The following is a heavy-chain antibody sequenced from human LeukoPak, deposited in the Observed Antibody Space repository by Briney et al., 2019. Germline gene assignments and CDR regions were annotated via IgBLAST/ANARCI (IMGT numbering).Heavy chain of an antibody. CDR2: TSYDGSNK. V-gene: IGHV3-30*18. CDR1: GFTFSSYG. D-gene: IGHD6-13*01. CDR3: AKGGLAAAGKRNYFDY. J-gene: IGHJ4*02. Sequence: PGGSLRLSCTASGFTFSSYGMHWVRQAPGKGLEWVAVTSYDGSNKYYADSVKGRFTISRDNSKNTLYLQMNSLRAEDTAVYYCAKGGLAAAGKRNYFDYWGQGTLVTVSS.